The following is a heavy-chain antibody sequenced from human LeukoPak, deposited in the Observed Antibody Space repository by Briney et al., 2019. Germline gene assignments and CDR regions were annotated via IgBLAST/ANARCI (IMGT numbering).Heavy chain of an antibody. D-gene: IGHD5-12*01. CDR2: IYYSGST. V-gene: IGHV4-61*05. J-gene: IGHJ4*02. Sequence: SETLSLTCTVSGGSISSSSSYWDWIRQPPGKGLEWIGYIYYSGSTNYNPSLKSRVTISVDTSKNQFSLKLSSVTAADTAVYYCAREVGYSGLLDYWGQGTLVTVSS. CDR1: GGSISSSSSY. CDR3: AREVGYSGLLDY.